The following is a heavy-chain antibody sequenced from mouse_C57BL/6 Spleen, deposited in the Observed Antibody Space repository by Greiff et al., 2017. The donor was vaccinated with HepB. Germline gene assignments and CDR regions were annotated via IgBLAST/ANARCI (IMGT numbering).Heavy chain of an antibody. V-gene: IGHV3-6*01. Sequence: VQLQESGPGLVKPSQSLSLTCSVTGYSITSGYYWNWIRQFPGNKLEWMGYISYDGSNNYNPSLKNRISITRDTSKNQFFLKLNSVTTEDTATYYCARPLTPGWYFDVWGTGTTVTVSS. J-gene: IGHJ1*03. CDR3: ARPLTPGWYFDV. CDR2: ISYDGSN. D-gene: IGHD1-1*01. CDR1: GYSITSGYY.